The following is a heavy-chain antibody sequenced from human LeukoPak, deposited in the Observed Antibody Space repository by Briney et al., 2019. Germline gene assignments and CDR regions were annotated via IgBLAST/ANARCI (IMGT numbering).Heavy chain of an antibody. Sequence: TGGSLRLSCAASGFTFSSYEMNWVRQAPGKGLEWVSYISSSGSTIYYADSVRGRFTTSRDNAKNSLYLQMNSLRAEDTALYYCAKEPTGIADDWGQGTLVTVSS. V-gene: IGHV3-48*03. CDR3: AKEPTGIADD. J-gene: IGHJ4*02. D-gene: IGHD6-13*01. CDR1: GFTFSSYE. CDR2: ISSSGSTI.